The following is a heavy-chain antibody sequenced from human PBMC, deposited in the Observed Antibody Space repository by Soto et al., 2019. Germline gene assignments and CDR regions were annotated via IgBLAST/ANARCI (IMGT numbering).Heavy chain of an antibody. J-gene: IGHJ4*01. V-gene: IGHV1-3*01. D-gene: IGHD3-10*01. Sequence: ASVKVSCKASGYTFNKYTIHWVRQAPGQRLEWMGCINAGNGNTKYSQKFQGRVTITRDTSANTAYMELSSLRSEDTAVYYCARDRYYGSGSYNHFDYWG. CDR3: ARDRYYGSGSYNHFDY. CDR1: GYTFNKYT. CDR2: INAGNGNT.